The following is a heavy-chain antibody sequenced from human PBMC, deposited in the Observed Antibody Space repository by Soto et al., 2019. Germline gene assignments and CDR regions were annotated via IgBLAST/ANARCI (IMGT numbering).Heavy chain of an antibody. J-gene: IGHJ6*02. D-gene: IGHD5-12*01. CDR1: GFSLSTSGMC. CDR3: ARVKRRDGSHYGMDV. V-gene: IGHV2-70*01. CDR2: IDWDDDK. Sequence: ESGPTLVNPTQTLTLTCTFSGFSLSTSGMCVSWIRQPPGKALEWLALIDWDDDKYYSTSLKTRLTISKDTSKNQVVLTMTNMDPVDTATYYCARVKRRDGSHYGMDVWGQGTTVTVSS.